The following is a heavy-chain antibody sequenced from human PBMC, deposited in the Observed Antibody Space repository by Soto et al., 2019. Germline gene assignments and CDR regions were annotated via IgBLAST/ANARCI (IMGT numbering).Heavy chain of an antibody. Sequence: EVQLVESGGGLVKPGESLRLSCATSGFTFSNAWMNWVRQAPGKGLEWVGRIKSKTDGGTIDYPAPVKGRFTISRDDSRNTLYLQMNSLKTEDTAVYYCTTAHPRSPDYWGQGTLVTVSS. D-gene: IGHD2-15*01. CDR1: GFTFSNAW. CDR2: IKSKTDGGTI. CDR3: TTAHPRSPDY. J-gene: IGHJ4*02. V-gene: IGHV3-15*01.